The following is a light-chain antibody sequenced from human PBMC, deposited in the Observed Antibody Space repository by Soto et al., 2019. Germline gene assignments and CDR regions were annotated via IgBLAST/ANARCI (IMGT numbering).Light chain of an antibody. J-gene: IGKJ1*01. Sequence: EIVLTQSPGTLSLSPGERATLSCRASQSVSSSFLAWYQQKPGQAPRLLIYGASSKATGIPDRFSGSGSGTDFTLTISSLKSKDFAVYYCQHYHNWPRTFGQGTKVEIK. CDR3: QHYHNWPRT. CDR2: GAS. CDR1: QSVSSSF. V-gene: IGKV3-20*01.